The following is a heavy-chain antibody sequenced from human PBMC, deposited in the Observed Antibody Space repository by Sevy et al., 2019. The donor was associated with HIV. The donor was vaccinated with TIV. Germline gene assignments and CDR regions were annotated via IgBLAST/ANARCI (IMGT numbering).Heavy chain of an antibody. CDR3: AKDSMLHLWRGYIDS. CDR2: ISDSGETT. CDR1: GLTFSSHA. Sequence: GGSLRLSCAASGLTFSSHAMSWVRQPPGRGLEWVSAISDSGETTCYSDSVKGRFTISRDNSKNTLYLLMNGLRADDTTVYFCAKDSMLHLWRGYIDSWGQGTLVTVSS. V-gene: IGHV3-23*01. D-gene: IGHD2-2*01. J-gene: IGHJ4*02.